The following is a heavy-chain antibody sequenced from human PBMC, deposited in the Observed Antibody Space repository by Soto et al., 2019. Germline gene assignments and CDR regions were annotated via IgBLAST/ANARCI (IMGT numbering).Heavy chain of an antibody. J-gene: IGHJ3*02. CDR1: GFTFSSYA. CDR3: AKDWMHCSSTRCYDVAFDI. CDR2: ISGSGGST. D-gene: IGHD2-2*01. Sequence: GGSLRLSCAASGFTFSSYAMSWVRQAPGKGLEWVSAISGSGGSTYYADSVKGRFTISRDNSKNTLYLQMNSLRAEDTAVYYCAKDWMHCSSTRCYDVAFDISGQATIVTVSS. V-gene: IGHV3-23*01.